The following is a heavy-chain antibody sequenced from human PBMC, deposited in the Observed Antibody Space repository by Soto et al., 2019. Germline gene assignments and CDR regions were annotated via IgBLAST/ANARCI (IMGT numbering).Heavy chain of an antibody. CDR1: GGTFSSYA. D-gene: IGHD3-22*01. J-gene: IGHJ4*02. CDR3: ARARGGGHYYDSSGYFDY. V-gene: IGHV1-69*13. Sequence: SVKVSCKASGGTFSSYAISWVRQAPGQGLEWMGGIIPIFGTANYAQKFQGRVTITADESTSTAYMELSSLRSEDTAVYYCARARGGGHYYDSSGYFDYWGQVPLVTVSS. CDR2: IIPIFGTA.